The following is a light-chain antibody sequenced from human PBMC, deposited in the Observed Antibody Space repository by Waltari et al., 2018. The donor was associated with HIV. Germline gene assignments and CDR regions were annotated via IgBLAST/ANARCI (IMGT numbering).Light chain of an antibody. CDR3: QQYNSYSWT. V-gene: IGKV1-5*03. Sequence: DIQMTQSPSTLSASVGDRVTITCRASQSISSWLAWYQQKPGKVPKLLIYKASSLKSGVPSRFSGSGSGTEFTLTISSLQPEDFATYYCQQYNSYSWTFGQGTKVEIK. J-gene: IGKJ1*01. CDR2: KAS. CDR1: QSISSW.